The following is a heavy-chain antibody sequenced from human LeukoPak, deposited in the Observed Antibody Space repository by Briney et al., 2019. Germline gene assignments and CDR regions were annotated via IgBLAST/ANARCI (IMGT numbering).Heavy chain of an antibody. CDR3: ARDRPNFYGSGSPPNGMDV. CDR2: INHSGST. V-gene: IGHV4-34*01. D-gene: IGHD3-10*01. CDR1: GGSFSGYY. J-gene: IGHJ6*02. Sequence: SETLSLTCAVYGGSFSGYYWSWIRQPPGKGLEWIGEINHSGSTNYNPSLKSRVTISVDTSKNQFSLKLSSVTAADTAVYYCARDRPNFYGSGSPPNGMDVWGQGTTVTASS.